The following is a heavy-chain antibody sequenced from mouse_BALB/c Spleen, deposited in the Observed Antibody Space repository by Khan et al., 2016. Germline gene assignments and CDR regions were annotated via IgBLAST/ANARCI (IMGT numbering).Heavy chain of an antibody. CDR2: INSNGGST. Sequence: EVELVESGGGLVQPGGSLKLSCAASGFTFRSYGMSWVRQTPDKRLELVATINSNGGSTYYPDIVKGRFTIYRDNAKNTLYLQMSRLKSEDSAMCYCARVYYYGSPYMDYWGEGTARTVSA. CDR3: ARVYYYGSPYMDY. V-gene: IGHV5-6-3*01. D-gene: IGHD1-1*01. J-gene: IGHJ2*01. CDR1: GFTFRSYG.